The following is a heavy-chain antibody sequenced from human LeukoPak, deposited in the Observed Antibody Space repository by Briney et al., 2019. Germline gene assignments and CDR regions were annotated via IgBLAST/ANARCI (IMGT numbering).Heavy chain of an antibody. CDR3: ARGGGPRDAFDI. CDR2: IYHSGST. CDR1: GYSISSGYY. J-gene: IGHJ3*02. V-gene: IGHV4-38-2*02. D-gene: IGHD3-16*01. Sequence: SETLSLTCTVSGYSISSGYYWGWIRQPPGKGLEWIGSIYHSGSTYYNPSLKSRVTISVDRSKNQFSLKLSSVTAADTAVYYCARGGGPRDAFDIWGQGTMVTVSS.